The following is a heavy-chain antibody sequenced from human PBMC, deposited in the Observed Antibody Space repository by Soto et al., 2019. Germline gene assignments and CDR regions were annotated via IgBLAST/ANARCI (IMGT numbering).Heavy chain of an antibody. CDR3: ARDDYKGFDP. Sequence: IRQPPGKGLEWIGYIYYSGSTNYNPSLKSRVTISVDTSKNQFSLKLSSVTAADTAVYYCARDDYKGFDPWGQGILVTVSS. V-gene: IGHV4-59*01. D-gene: IGHD4-4*01. CDR2: IYYSGST. J-gene: IGHJ5*02.